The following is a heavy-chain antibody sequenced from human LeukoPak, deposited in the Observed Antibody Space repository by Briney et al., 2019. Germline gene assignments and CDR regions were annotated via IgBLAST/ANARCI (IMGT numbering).Heavy chain of an antibody. V-gene: IGHV3-30-3*02. CDR3: AKKGGTSGSTDYFDY. D-gene: IGHD5-12*01. J-gene: IGHJ4*02. Sequence: GRSLRLSCAASGFAFSSYAIHWVRQAPGKGLEWVAVISRDGKKKTYTDSVKGRFTISRDNSKNTMYLQMDSLRGEDTAVYYCAKKGGTSGSTDYFDYWGQGTLVTVSS. CDR2: ISRDGKKK. CDR1: GFAFSSYA.